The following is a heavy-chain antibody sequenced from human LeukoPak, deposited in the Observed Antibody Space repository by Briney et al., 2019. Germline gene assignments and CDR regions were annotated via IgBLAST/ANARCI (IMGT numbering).Heavy chain of an antibody. D-gene: IGHD6-13*01. CDR3: ATGIRWSRDSSSWFIFDY. CDR2: INPNTGFT. V-gene: IGHV1-2*02. CDR1: GYTFTDNY. Sequence: ASVKVSCKASGYTFTDNYLHWLRQAPGQGLEWLGWINPNTGFTNSAQKFQGRVTMTRDTSISTVNMGLSRLESDDTAVYYCATGIRWSRDSSSWFIFDYWGQGTLVTVSS. J-gene: IGHJ4*02.